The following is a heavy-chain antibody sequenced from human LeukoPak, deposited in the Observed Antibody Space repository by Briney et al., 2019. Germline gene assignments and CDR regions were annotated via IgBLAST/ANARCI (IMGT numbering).Heavy chain of an antibody. CDR1: GYSFTSDW. J-gene: IGHJ4*02. CDR3: ATHVQHGSFFYFDL. Sequence: KPGESLRISCTGSGYSFTSDWIGWVRQMPGKGLEWMGIIYPGDSDTTYRPSFQGQVTISADRSISTAYLQWSSLKASDSAMYYCATHVQHGSFFYFDLWGQGTLVTVSS. CDR2: IYPGDSDT. D-gene: IGHD1-26*01. V-gene: IGHV5-51*01.